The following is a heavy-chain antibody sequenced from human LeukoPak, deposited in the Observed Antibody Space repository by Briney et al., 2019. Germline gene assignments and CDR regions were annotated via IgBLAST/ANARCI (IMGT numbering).Heavy chain of an antibody. CDR2: IYFSGST. V-gene: IGHV4-39*01. CDR3: ARLPGNWGPADN. Sequence: SETLSLTCTVSGGSISGSNYYWGWIRQPPGKGLEWIGSIYFSGSTYSNPSLKSRVTISVDTSKNQFSLGLSSVTAADMAVYYCARLPGNWGPADNWGQGTLVTVSP. D-gene: IGHD7-27*01. J-gene: IGHJ4*02. CDR1: GGSISGSNYY.